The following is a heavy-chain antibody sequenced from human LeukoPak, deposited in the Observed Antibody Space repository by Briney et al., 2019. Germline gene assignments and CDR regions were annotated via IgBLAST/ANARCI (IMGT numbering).Heavy chain of an antibody. Sequence: PGRSLRLSCAASGFTFDDYAMHWVRQAPGKGLEWVSGISWNSGSIGYVDSVKGRFTISRDNAKNSLYLQMNSLRAEDTAVYYCARYSSSWYYYYYGMDVWGQGTTVTVSS. J-gene: IGHJ6*02. V-gene: IGHV3-9*01. CDR3: ARYSSSWYYYYYGMDV. D-gene: IGHD6-13*01. CDR1: GFTFDDYA. CDR2: ISWNSGSI.